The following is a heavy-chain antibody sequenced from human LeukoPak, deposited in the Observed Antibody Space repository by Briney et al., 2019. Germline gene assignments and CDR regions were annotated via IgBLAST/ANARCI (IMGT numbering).Heavy chain of an antibody. CDR1: GGSISSYY. CDR3: ARHRVGISP. J-gene: IGHJ4*02. V-gene: IGHV4-59*08. Sequence: SETLPLTCTVSGGSISSYYWSWIRQSPGKGLEWIGYIYYTGSTNYNPSLKSRVTISVGTSKNQFSLKLSSVTAADTAVYYCARHRVGISPWGQGTLVTVSS. CDR2: IYYTGST. D-gene: IGHD1-26*01.